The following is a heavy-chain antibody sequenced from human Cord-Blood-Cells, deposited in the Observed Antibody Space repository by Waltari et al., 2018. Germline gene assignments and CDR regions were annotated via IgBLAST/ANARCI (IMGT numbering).Heavy chain of an antibody. J-gene: IGHJ4*02. D-gene: IGHD3-22*01. Sequence: QVQLQQWGAGLLKPSETLSLTCAVYGGSFSGYYWSWIRQPPGTGLEWIGEINHSGSTNYNPSLKSRVTISVDTSMNQFSLKLSSVTAADTAVYYCARGRGNDSSGYYYVDYWGQGTLVTVSS. CDR3: ARGRGNDSSGYYYVDY. CDR2: INHSGST. V-gene: IGHV4-34*01. CDR1: GGSFSGYY.